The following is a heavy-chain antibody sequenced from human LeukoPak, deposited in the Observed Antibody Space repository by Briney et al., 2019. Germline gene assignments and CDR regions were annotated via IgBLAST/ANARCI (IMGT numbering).Heavy chain of an antibody. V-gene: IGHV3-7*03. Sequence: GRSLRLSCVASGFTPPHDWMSCVRQAPGQGLELVANIDQDGSDKNYVVSVGGRFTISRDNAKNSVYLQMNSLRVEDTAVYYCAKGFGLDHWGQGTLVTVSS. CDR1: GFTPPHDW. J-gene: IGHJ1*01. CDR3: AKGFGLDH. D-gene: IGHD3-16*01. CDR2: IDQDGSDK.